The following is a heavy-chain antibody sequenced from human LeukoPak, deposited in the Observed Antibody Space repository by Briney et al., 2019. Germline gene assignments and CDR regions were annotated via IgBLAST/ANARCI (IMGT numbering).Heavy chain of an antibody. V-gene: IGHV4-31*03. CDR3: ARSRDSGSYFDY. Sequence: SETLSPTCTVSGGSISSGGYYWTWLRQHPGKDLGWIGYISYSGSTYYTPSLESRLIISMDTSKNQFSLKLNSVTAADTAVYFCARSRDSGSYFDYWGQGILVTVSS. CDR2: ISYSGST. J-gene: IGHJ4*02. D-gene: IGHD1-26*01. CDR1: GGSISSGGYY.